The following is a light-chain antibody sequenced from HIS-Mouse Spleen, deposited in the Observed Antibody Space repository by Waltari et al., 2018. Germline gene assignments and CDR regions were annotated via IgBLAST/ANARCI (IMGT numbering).Light chain of an antibody. CDR3: QSYDSSLSGSGV. Sequence: QSVLTQPPSVSGAPGQRVTISCTGSSSNIGAGYDVHWYQQLPGTARKLLFNGNSNRASGVPDRFSGAKSGTAASLAITGLQAEDEADYYCQSYDSSLSGSGVFGGGTKLTVL. CDR1: SSNIGAGYD. J-gene: IGLJ3*02. V-gene: IGLV1-40*01. CDR2: GNS.